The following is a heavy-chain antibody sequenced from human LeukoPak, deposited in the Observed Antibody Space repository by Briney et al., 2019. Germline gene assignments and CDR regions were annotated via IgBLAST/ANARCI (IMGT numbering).Heavy chain of an antibody. D-gene: IGHD1-26*01. Sequence: KASETLSLTCTVSGGSISSSSYYWGWIRQPPGKGLEWIGSIYYSGSTYYNPSLKSRLPISLDTSKNRFSLKLSSVTAADTAVYYCASPYSGSFDYWGQGTLVTVSS. CDR3: ASPYSGSFDY. CDR1: GGSISSSSYY. J-gene: IGHJ4*02. CDR2: IYYSGST. V-gene: IGHV4-39*01.